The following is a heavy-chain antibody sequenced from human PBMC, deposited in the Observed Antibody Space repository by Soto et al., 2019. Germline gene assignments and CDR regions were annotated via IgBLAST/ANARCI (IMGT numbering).Heavy chain of an antibody. J-gene: IGHJ4*02. V-gene: IGHV6-1*01. Sequence: IRQSPSRGLEWLGRTYYRSQWFNDYAVSVKSRMTINADTSKNQFSLQLNYVTPEDTAVYYCARLIGTSWFVGWGQGTPVTVSS. D-gene: IGHD6-13*01. CDR2: TYYRSQWFN. CDR3: ARLIGTSWFVG.